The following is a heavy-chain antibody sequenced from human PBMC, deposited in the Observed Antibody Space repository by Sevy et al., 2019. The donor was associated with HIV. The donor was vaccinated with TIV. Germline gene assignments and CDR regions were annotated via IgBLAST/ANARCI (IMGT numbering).Heavy chain of an antibody. J-gene: IGHJ4*02. CDR2: IYYNGHI. CDR1: GGSITSLY. CDR3: AGENAWGRGYS. D-gene: IGHD1-26*01. Sequence: SETLSLTCTVSGGSITSLYWNWIRQPPGEGLEWIANIYYNGHINYNPSLKSRVTLSLDTSKNQFSLRLSSVTAADTAMYYCAGENAWGRGYSWGQRTLVTVSS. V-gene: IGHV4-59*08.